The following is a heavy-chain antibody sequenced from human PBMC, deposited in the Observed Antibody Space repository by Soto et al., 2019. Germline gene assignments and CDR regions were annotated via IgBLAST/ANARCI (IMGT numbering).Heavy chain of an antibody. CDR1: GGSFSGYY. V-gene: IGHV4-34*01. D-gene: IGHD3-10*01. CDR3: ARGPVRGVWGPKYYYYGMDV. J-gene: IGHJ6*02. CDR2: INHSGST. Sequence: SETLSLTCAVYGGSFSGYYWSWIRQPPGKGLEWIGEINHSGSTNYNPSLKSRVTISVDTSKNQFSLKLSSVTAADTAVYYCARGPVRGVWGPKYYYYGMDVWGQGTTVTVSS.